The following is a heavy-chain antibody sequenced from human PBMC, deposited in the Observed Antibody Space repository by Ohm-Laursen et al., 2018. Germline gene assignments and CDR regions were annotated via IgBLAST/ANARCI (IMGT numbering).Heavy chain of an antibody. J-gene: IGHJ6*02. D-gene: IGHD7-27*01. Sequence: SDTLSLTCSVSGGSISSYYWSWIRQPPGKGLEWIGYIYYSGSTNYNPSLKSRVTILVDTSKNQFSLKLSSVTAADTAVYYCARALGGYPISYYYGMDVWGQGTTVTVSS. CDR1: GGSISSYY. V-gene: IGHV4-59*07. CDR2: IYYSGST. CDR3: ARALGGYPISYYYGMDV.